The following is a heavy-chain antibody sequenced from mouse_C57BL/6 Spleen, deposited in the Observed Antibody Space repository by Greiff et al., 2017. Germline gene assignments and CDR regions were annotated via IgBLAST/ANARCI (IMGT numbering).Heavy chain of an antibody. CDR1: GYTFTDYE. D-gene: IGHD1-1*01. CDR2: IDPETGGT. V-gene: IGHV1-15*01. CDR3: TRRGATVVAKGWFAY. Sequence: VQLQQSGAELVRPGASVTLSCKASGYTFTDYEMHWVKQTPVHGLEWIGAIDPETGGTAYNQKFKGKAILTADKSSSTAYMELRSLTSEDSAVYYCTRRGATVVAKGWFAYWGQGTLVTVSA. J-gene: IGHJ3*01.